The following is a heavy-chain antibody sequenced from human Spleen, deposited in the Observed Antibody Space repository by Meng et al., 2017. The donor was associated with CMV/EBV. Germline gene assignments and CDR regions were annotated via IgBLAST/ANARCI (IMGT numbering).Heavy chain of an antibody. D-gene: IGHD3-10*01. J-gene: IGHJ4*02. V-gene: IGHV1-2*02. CDR3: VRWDYASGNNYTSFEY. CDR2: IRPNNGGT. Sequence: ASVKVSCKASGYTFTGYYMNWVRQAPGQGPEWMGWIRPNNGGTNSAEKFQGRVTMTRDRSISTAYMELSGVRSDDTAVYYCVRWDYASGNNYTSFEYWGQGTLVTVSS. CDR1: GYTFTGYY.